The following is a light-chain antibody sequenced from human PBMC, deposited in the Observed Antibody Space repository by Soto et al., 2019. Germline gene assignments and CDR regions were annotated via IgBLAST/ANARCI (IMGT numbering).Light chain of an antibody. Sequence: IVMTHSPATLSLSPGQTATLSCRASQSVSCKLAWYTQRPGQAPRLLSYRASTRATGIPARFSGSGSGTEFTLTISSLQSEDFAVYYGHQYNHWLTWTFGQGTKVDIK. V-gene: IGKV3-15*01. CDR2: RAS. J-gene: IGKJ1*01. CDR1: QSVSCK. CDR3: HQYNHWLTWT.